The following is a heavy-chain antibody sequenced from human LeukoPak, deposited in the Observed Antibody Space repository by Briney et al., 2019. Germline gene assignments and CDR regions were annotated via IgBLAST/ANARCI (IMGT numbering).Heavy chain of an antibody. CDR3: AKDIGVRSGRDAFDF. D-gene: IGHD2-15*01. CDR1: GFTFDDYV. Sequence: PGRSLRLSCAASGFTFDDYVMRWVRQPPGKGLEWVSGISWNSNNIGYADSVKGRFTISRDNAKNSLYLQMNSLRAEDTALYYCAKDIGVRSGRDAFDFWGQGTMVTVSA. CDR2: ISWNSNNI. V-gene: IGHV3-9*01. J-gene: IGHJ3*01.